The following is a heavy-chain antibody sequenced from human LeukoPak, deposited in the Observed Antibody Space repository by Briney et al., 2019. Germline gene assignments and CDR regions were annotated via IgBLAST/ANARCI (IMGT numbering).Heavy chain of an antibody. CDR3: ARVSDGATLDY. Sequence: GVSLTLSCAASTFTFSSYCMIWLPQAPGKGREGLANIKQDESETYYVDSVKGRFTISRDKAKNSLYLQMNSLRAEDTAVYHCARVSDGATLDYWGQGTLVTVSS. V-gene: IGHV3-7*01. CDR2: IKQDESET. D-gene: IGHD2/OR15-2a*01. CDR1: TFTFSSYC. J-gene: IGHJ4*02.